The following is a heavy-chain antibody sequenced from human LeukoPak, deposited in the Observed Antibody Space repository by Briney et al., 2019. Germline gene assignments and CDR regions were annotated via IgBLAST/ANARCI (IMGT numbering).Heavy chain of an antibody. J-gene: IGHJ4*02. CDR3: AKQPSTYYYDTYYFDY. V-gene: IGHV3-66*01. CDR2: IYSGGST. Sequence: GGSLRLSCAASGFTVSSNYMSWVRQAPGKGLEWVSVIYSGGSTYYADSVKGRFTISRDNSKNTLYLQMNSLRAEDTAVYYCAKQPSTYYYDTYYFDYWGQGTLVTVSS. CDR1: GFTVSSNY. D-gene: IGHD3-22*01.